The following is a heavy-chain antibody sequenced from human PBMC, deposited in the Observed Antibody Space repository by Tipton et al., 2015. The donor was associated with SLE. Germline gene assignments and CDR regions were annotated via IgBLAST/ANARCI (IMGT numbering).Heavy chain of an antibody. D-gene: IGHD2-15*01. CDR2: INHSGST. J-gene: IGHJ4*02. V-gene: IGHV4-34*01. CDR3: ARRPLGYCSGGSCFSFDY. CDR1: GGSFSGYY. Sequence: GLVKPSETLSLTCAVYGGSFSGYYWSWIRQPPGKGLEWIGEINHSGSTNYNPSLKSRVTISVDTSKNQFSLKLSSVTAADTAVYYCARRPLGYCSGGSCFSFDYWGQGTLVTVSS.